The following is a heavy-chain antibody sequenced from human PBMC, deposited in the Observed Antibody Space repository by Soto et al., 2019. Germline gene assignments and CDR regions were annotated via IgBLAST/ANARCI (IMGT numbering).Heavy chain of an antibody. V-gene: IGHV4-59*01. D-gene: IGHD6-19*01. CDR1: GGSISSYY. CDR2: IYYSGST. Sequence: PSETLSLTCTVSGGSISSYYWCWIRQPPGKGLEWIGYIYYSGSTNYNPSLKSRVTISVDTSKNQFSLKLSSVTAADTAVYYFARGQRRVPVSHFRDNEGKHNLFASWGQGTLVTVSS. J-gene: IGHJ5*01. CDR3: ARGQRRVPVSHFRDNEGKHNLFAS.